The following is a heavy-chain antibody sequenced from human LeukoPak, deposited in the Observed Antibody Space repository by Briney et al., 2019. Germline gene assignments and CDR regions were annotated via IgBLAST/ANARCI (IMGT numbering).Heavy chain of an antibody. CDR2: ISSSSSTI. CDR3: APGPAYKFDP. CDR1: GFTFSSYS. J-gene: IGHJ5*02. V-gene: IGHV3-48*04. D-gene: IGHD3-16*01. Sequence: GGSLRLSCAASGFTFSSYSMNWVRQAPGKGLEWVSYISSSSSTIYYADSVKGRFTISRDNAKNSLFLQMNSLRVEDTAVYYCAPGPAYKFDPWGQGTLVTVSS.